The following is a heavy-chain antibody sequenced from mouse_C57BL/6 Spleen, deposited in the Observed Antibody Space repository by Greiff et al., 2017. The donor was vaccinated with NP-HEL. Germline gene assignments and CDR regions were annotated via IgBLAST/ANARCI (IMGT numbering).Heavy chain of an antibody. V-gene: IGHV1-76*01. J-gene: IGHJ2*01. CDR2: IYPGSGNT. D-gene: IGHD2-1*01. Sequence: VQLQQSGAELVRPGASVKLSCKASGYTFTDYYINWVKQRPGQGLEWIARIYPGSGNTYYNEKFKGKATLTAEKSSSTAYMQLSSLTSEDSAVYFCARGDGNLRRSYCDYWGQGTTLTVSS. CDR3: ARGDGNLRRSYCDY. CDR1: GYTFTDYY.